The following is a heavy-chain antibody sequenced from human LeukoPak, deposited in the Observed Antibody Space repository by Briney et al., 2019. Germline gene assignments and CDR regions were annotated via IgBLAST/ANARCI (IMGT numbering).Heavy chain of an antibody. CDR1: GYTFTSYY. CDR2: INPSGGST. J-gene: IGHJ5*02. V-gene: IGHV1-46*01. D-gene: IGHD1-14*01. CDR3: ARDMRNRVIDP. Sequence: ASVKVSCKASGYTFTSYYMHWVRQAPGQGLERMGIINPSGGSTSYAQKFQGRVTMTRDTSTSTVYMELSSLRSEDTAVYYCARDMRNRVIDPWGQGTLVTVSS.